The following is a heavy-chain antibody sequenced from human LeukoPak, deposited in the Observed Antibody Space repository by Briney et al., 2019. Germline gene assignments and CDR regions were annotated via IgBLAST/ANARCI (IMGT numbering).Heavy chain of an antibody. J-gene: IGHJ5*02. CDR3: ARDRGYCSGGSCYRNWFDP. CDR1: GYTFTTYG. D-gene: IGHD2-15*01. Sequence: GASVKVSCKASGYTFTTYGIRWVRQAPGQGLEGRGWISAYNGNTKYAQKLQGRVTMTTDTSTSTAYMELRSLRSDDTAVYYCARDRGYCSGGSCYRNWFDPWGQGPLVPVSS. CDR2: ISAYNGNT. V-gene: IGHV1-18*01.